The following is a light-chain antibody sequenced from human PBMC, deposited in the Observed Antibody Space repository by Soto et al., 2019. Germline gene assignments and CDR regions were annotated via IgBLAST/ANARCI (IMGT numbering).Light chain of an antibody. CDR1: QSVLYSSNNKNY. J-gene: IGKJ1*01. CDR2: WAS. V-gene: IGKV4-1*01. Sequence: DIVMTQSPDSLAVSLGERATINCKSSQSVLYSSNNKNYLAWYQQKPGQPPKLLIYWASTRESGVPDRFSGRGSGKDFTLTISSLQAEDVAVYYCQQYYRHPRTFGQGTKVEIK. CDR3: QQYYRHPRT.